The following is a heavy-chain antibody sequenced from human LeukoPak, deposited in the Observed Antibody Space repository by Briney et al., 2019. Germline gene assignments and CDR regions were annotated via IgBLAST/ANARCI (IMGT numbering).Heavy chain of an antibody. CDR3: AELGITMIGGV. J-gene: IGHJ6*04. V-gene: IGHV3-30*04. CDR1: GFTFSNYA. CDR2: ISYAGSNK. Sequence: PGRSLRLSCAASGFTFSNYAMHWVRQAPGKGLEWVAAISYAGSNKKYADSVKGRFTISRDNSKNTLYLQMNNLRAEDTAVYYCAELGITMIGGVWGKGTTVTISS. D-gene: IGHD3-10*02.